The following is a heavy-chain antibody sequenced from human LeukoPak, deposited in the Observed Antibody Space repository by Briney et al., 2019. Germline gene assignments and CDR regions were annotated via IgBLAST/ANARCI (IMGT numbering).Heavy chain of an antibody. CDR3: ARRRRYSSGWNLDY. CDR2: ISAYNGNT. D-gene: IGHD6-19*01. CDR1: GYTFTTYG. V-gene: IGHV1-18*04. J-gene: IGHJ4*02. Sequence: GASVTVSFKASGYTFTTYGISWVRQAPGQGLEWMGWISAYNGNTNYAQKLQGRVTMTTDTSTSTAYMELRSLRSDDTAVYYCARRRRYSSGWNLDYWGQGTLVTVSS.